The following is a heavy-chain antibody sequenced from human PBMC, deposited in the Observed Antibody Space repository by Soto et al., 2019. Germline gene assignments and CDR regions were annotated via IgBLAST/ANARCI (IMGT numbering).Heavy chain of an antibody. CDR1: GGSITRGGYY. CDR2: IYNSGTT. Sequence: QVQLQESGPGLVKPSETLSLTCTVSGGSITRGGYYWSWLRQHPGKGLEWIGYIYNSGTTYYNPSLKSRVTISVDTSKNQFSLKLTSVTAADTAVYYCARDPAPWVQGTLVTVSS. CDR3: ARDPAP. J-gene: IGHJ5*02. V-gene: IGHV4-31*03.